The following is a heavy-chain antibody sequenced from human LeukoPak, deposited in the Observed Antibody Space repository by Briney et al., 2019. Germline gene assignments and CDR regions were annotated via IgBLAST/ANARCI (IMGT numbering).Heavy chain of an antibody. V-gene: IGHV3-23*01. Sequence: PGGSLRLSCAASGFTFTSYSMIWVRQAPGKGLEWVTIISGSGDTSFYADSVRGRFTISRDNSRDTLYLQLNSLRAEDTAVYHCAKKGYSWSPRLDPWGQGTLVTVSS. CDR1: GFTFTSYS. CDR3: AKKGYSWSPRLDP. CDR2: ISGSGDTS. J-gene: IGHJ5*02. D-gene: IGHD4-11*01.